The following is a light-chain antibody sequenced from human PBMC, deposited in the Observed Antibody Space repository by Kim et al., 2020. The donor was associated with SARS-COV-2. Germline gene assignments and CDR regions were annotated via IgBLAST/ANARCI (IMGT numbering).Light chain of an antibody. CDR2: DAS. CDR3: QQRSNWPRT. CDR1: QSVSSC. V-gene: IGKV3-11*01. J-gene: IGKJ2*02. Sequence: SLPAGAEATLSCRASQSVSSCLAWYQQNPGQAPRRLSYDASNRATGIPARFSGSGSGIDFTLTISSLEPDDFAVYYCQQRSNWPRTLGRGTKLEI.